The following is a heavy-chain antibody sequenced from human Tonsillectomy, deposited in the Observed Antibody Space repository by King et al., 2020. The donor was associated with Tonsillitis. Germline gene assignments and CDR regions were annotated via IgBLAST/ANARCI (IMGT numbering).Heavy chain of an antibody. J-gene: IGHJ4*02. Sequence: QLQESGPGLVKPSETLSLTCTVSGGSISSYYWSWIRQPPGKGLEWIGYIYYSGSTNYNPCLKSRVTISVDTSKNQFSLKLSSVTAADTAVYYCARESDYYDSSGYYLGYFDYWGQGTLVTVSS. CDR3: ARESDYYDSSGYYLGYFDY. CDR1: GGSISSYY. D-gene: IGHD3-22*01. CDR2: IYYSGST. V-gene: IGHV4-59*01.